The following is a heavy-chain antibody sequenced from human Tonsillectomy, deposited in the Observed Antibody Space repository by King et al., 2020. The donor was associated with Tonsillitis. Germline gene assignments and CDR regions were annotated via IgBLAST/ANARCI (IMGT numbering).Heavy chain of an antibody. D-gene: IGHD6-19*01. CDR1: GFTFSSYA. CDR2: FSGSGGST. J-gene: IGHJ4*02. Sequence: VQLVESGGGLVQPGGSLRLSCAASGFTFSSYAMSWVRQAPGTGLEWVSAFSGSGGSTYYADSGKGRFTISRDNSKNTLYLQMNSLRAGDTAVYYCAKDPRQWLAADYWGQGTLVTVSS. CDR3: AKDPRQWLAADY. V-gene: IGHV3-23*04.